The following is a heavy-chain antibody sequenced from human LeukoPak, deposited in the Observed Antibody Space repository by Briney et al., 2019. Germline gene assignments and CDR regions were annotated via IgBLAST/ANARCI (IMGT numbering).Heavy chain of an antibody. D-gene: IGHD6-19*01. CDR2: INTDGTVK. CDR3: ATKQWLAPPPDS. V-gene: IGHV3-74*01. CDR1: GFTFSKYW. Sequence: GGSLRLSCAASGFTFSKYWMLWVRQAPGKGLESVARINTDGTVKTYADYVKGRFTVSRDNDDNTMFLQMNSVRDEDTVVYYCATKQWLAPPPDSWGQGTPVTVSS. J-gene: IGHJ4*02.